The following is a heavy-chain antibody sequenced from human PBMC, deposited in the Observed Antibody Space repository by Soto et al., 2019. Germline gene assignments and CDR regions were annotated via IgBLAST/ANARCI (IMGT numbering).Heavy chain of an antibody. J-gene: IGHJ4*02. D-gene: IGHD4-4*01. CDR2: IYWDDDK. CDR3: AHFKSTGDYGY. Sequence: QITLKESGPTLVKPTQTLTLTCTFSGFSLSTSGVGVGWIRQPPGKALEWLALIYWDDDKRYSPYLKSRLTITKDTYKNQVVLTMTNMDPVDTATYYCAHFKSTGDYGYWGQGTLVTVSS. CDR1: GFSLSTSGVG. V-gene: IGHV2-5*02.